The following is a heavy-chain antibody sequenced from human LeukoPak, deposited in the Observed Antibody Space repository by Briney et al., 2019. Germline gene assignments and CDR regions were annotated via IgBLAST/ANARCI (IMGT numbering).Heavy chain of an antibody. CDR3: ARVGRRLRYFDWPRYYFDY. CDR2: INTNTGNP. CDR1: GYTFTSYA. D-gene: IGHD3-9*01. Sequence: ASVKVSCKASGYTFTSYAMNWVRQAPGQGLEWMGWINTNTGNPTYAQGFTGRFVFSLDTSVSTAYLQISSLKAEDTAVYYCARVGRRLRYFDWPRYYFDYWGQGTLVTVSS. V-gene: IGHV7-4-1*02. J-gene: IGHJ4*02.